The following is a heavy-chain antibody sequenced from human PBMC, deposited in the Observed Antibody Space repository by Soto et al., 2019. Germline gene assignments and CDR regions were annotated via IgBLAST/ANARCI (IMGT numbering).Heavy chain of an antibody. V-gene: IGHV3-23*01. CDR2: ISGSGGST. CDR1: GFTFSSYT. D-gene: IGHD6-13*01. CDR3: AILYSTWSNFDY. Sequence: EVQLLESGGGLGQPGGSLRLSCAASGFTFSSYTVSWVRQAPGKGLEWVSAISGSGGSTYYEDSVKGRFAISRDNSKNTLYLQLSSLRAEDTAVYYCAILYSTWSNFDYWGQGTPVTVSS. J-gene: IGHJ4*02.